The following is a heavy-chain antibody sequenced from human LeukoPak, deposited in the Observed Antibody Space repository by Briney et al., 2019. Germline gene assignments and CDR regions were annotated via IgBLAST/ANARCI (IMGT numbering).Heavy chain of an antibody. CDR2: IYYSGST. J-gene: IGHJ4*02. D-gene: IGHD6-13*01. CDR3: ARDRDKYSSSLAFDY. CDR1: GGSISSYY. Sequence: SETLSLTCTVSGGSISSYYWGWIRQPPGKGLEWIGYIYYSGSTNYNPSLKSRVTISVDTSKNQFSLKLSSVTAADTAVYYCARDRDKYSSSLAFDYWGQGTLVTVSS. V-gene: IGHV4-59*01.